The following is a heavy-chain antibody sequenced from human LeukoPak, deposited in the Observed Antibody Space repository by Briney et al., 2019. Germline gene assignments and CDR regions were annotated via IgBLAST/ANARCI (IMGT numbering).Heavy chain of an antibody. V-gene: IGHV3-21*01. D-gene: IGHD1-26*01. Sequence: PGGSLRLSCAASGFTFSSYSMNWVRQAPGKGLEWVSSISSSSSYMYYADSVKGRFTISRDNAKNSLYLQMNSLRAEDTAVYYCARDRWEPLRYWYFDLWGRGTLVTVSS. CDR2: ISSSSSYM. CDR1: GFTFSSYS. CDR3: ARDRWEPLRYWYFDL. J-gene: IGHJ2*01.